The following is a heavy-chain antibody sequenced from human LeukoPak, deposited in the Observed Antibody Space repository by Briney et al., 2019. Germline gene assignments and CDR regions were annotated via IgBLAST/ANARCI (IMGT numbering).Heavy chain of an antibody. CDR3: ARDQGGVGY. Sequence: GGSLRLSCAASGFTFDDYAMHWVRQAPGKGLEWVSGISWNSGTINYADSVKGRFTISRDNAKNSLYLQMNSLRVEDTAVYYCARDQGGVGYWGQGTLVTVSS. J-gene: IGHJ4*02. CDR2: ISWNSGTI. CDR1: GFTFDDYA. V-gene: IGHV3-9*01. D-gene: IGHD3-16*01.